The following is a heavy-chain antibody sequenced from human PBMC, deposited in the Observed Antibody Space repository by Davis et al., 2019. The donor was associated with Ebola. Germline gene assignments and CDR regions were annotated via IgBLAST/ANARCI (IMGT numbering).Heavy chain of an antibody. J-gene: IGHJ3*02. CDR2: IYYSGST. CDR1: GGSISSSSYF. D-gene: IGHD2-15*01. V-gene: IGHV4-39*01. CDR3: ARRVDIVVVVTTTPFAFDI. Sequence: MPSETLSLTCTVSGGSISSSSYFWAWIRQPPGKGLEWIGTIYYSGSTYYNPSLKSRVTISVDPSKNQFSLKLSSVTAADTAVYYCARRVDIVVVVTTTPFAFDIWGQGTMVTVSS.